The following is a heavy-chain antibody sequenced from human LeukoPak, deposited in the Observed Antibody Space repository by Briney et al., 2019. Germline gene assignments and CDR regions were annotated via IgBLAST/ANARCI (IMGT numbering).Heavy chain of an antibody. V-gene: IGHV4-34*01. CDR3: ARAAKLKIDY. D-gene: IGHD1-1*01. CDR2: TNHSGST. J-gene: IGHJ4*02. Sequence: PSETLSLTCAVYGGSFSGYYWSWIRQPPGKGLEWIGETNHSGSTNYNPSLKSRVTISVDTSKNQFSLKLSSVTAADTAVYYCARAAKLKIDYWGQGTLVTVSS. CDR1: GGSFSGYY.